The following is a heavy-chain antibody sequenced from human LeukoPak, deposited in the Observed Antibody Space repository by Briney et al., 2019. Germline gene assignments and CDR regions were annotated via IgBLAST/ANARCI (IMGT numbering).Heavy chain of an antibody. Sequence: GGSLRLSCAASGFTFSSYGMHWVRQAPGKGLEWVAFIRYDGSNKYYADSVKGRFTISRDNSKNTLYLQMNSLRAEDTAVYYCAKGQAAAAGTGGYYFDYWGQGTLVTVSS. CDR1: GFTFSSYG. D-gene: IGHD6-13*01. J-gene: IGHJ4*02. CDR3: AKGQAAAAGTGGYYFDY. CDR2: IRYDGSNK. V-gene: IGHV3-30*02.